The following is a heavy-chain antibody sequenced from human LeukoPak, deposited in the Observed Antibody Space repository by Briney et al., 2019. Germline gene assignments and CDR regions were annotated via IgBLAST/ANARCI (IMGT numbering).Heavy chain of an antibody. J-gene: IGHJ4*02. CDR3: ARDVDIVATNTLDY. CDR2: ISYDGSNK. D-gene: IGHD5-12*01. V-gene: IGHV3-30-3*01. Sequence: GRSLRLSCAASGFIFSSYAMHWVRQAPGKGLEWVAVISYDGSNKHYADSVKGRFTISRDNSKNTLYLQMNSLRAEDTAVYYCARDVDIVATNTLDYWGQGTLVTVSS. CDR1: GFIFSSYA.